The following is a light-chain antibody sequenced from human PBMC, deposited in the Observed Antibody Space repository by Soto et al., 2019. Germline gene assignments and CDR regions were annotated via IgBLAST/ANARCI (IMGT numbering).Light chain of an antibody. Sequence: EIVLTQSPGTLSLSPGERATLSCRASQSVSSSYLAWYQQKPGQAPRLLIYGASSRATGIPDRFSGSGSGTDLTLTISRLEPEEFAVYYCQHYGSSPLTFGQGTKVEIK. CDR2: GAS. CDR3: QHYGSSPLT. J-gene: IGKJ1*01. CDR1: QSVSSSY. V-gene: IGKV3-20*01.